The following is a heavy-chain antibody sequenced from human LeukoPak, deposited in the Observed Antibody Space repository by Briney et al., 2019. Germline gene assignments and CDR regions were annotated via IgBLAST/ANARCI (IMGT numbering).Heavy chain of an antibody. CDR2: ISVYNGNT. V-gene: IGHV1-18*01. Sequence: GASVKVSCKASGYAFTNYAISWVRQAPGQGLEWMGWISVYNGNTNHAQKLQGRVTMTADTSTTTAYMELRSLRSDDTAVYYCARGYCSSATCRHFDYWGQGALVTVSS. J-gene: IGHJ4*02. CDR1: GYAFTNYA. CDR3: ARGYCSSATCRHFDY. D-gene: IGHD2-2*01.